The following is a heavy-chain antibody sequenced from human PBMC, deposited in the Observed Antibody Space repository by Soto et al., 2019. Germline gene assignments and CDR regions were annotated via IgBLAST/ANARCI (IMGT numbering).Heavy chain of an antibody. V-gene: IGHV3-48*02. CDR1: GFTFSRYT. D-gene: IGHD3-16*01. J-gene: IGHJ6*02. Sequence: EVQLEESGGGLVQPGGSLRLSCAASGFTFSRYTMNWVRQTPGKGPERVSYISSGSLSIYYADSVKGRFTVSRDNAKNSLFLQMNSLRDEDTAVYYCARGGSSSDNGMDVWGQGTTVTVSS. CDR3: ARGGSSSDNGMDV. CDR2: ISSGSLSI.